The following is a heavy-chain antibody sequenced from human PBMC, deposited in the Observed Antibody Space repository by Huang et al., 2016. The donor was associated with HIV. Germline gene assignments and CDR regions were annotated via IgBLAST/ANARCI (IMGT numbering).Heavy chain of an antibody. D-gene: IGHD3-3*01. J-gene: IGHJ4*02. CDR2: IFWDDDK. V-gene: IGHV2-5*02. CDR3: AHRQTYDFWSGSFDA. Sequence: QITLKESGPTLVKPTQTLTLTCTFSGFSITTDGAGVGWIRQPPGKALEWLALIFWDDDKRYIPSLKNRLSITKDTSKNQVVLTMTNMDPVDTATYFCAHRQTYDFWSGSFDAWGQGTLVTVSS. CDR1: GFSITTDGAG.